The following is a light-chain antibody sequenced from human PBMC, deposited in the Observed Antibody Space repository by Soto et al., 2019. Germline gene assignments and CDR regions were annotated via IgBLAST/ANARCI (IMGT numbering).Light chain of an antibody. V-gene: IGLV3-21*02. Sequence: SYELTQPPSVSVATGQTARITCGGNNIGSKAVHWYKQKQGQAPALVVYDDSDRPSGIPERFSGSKSENTATLTSSSVEAGDEADISCVVWDSSSDHYVFGTGTKLTV. CDR2: DDS. CDR1: NIGSKA. CDR3: VVWDSSSDHYV. J-gene: IGLJ1*01.